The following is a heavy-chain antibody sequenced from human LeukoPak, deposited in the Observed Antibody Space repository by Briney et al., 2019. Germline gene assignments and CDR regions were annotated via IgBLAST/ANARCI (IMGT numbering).Heavy chain of an antibody. CDR3: SMNYYESNDYYIDY. V-gene: IGHV3-15*01. CDR2: IKSKTDGGTT. J-gene: IGHJ4*02. D-gene: IGHD3-22*01. Sequence: GGSLRPSCAASGFTFSNAWMSWVRQAPGKGLEWVGRIKSKTDGGTTDYAAPVKGRFIISRDDSKNTLYLQINSLKTEDTAVYYCSMNYYESNDYYIDYWGQGTLVTVSS. CDR1: GFTFSNAW.